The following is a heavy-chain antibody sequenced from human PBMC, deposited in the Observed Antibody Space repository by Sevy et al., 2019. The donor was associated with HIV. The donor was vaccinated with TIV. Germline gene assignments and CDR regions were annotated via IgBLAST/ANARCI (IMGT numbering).Heavy chain of an antibody. V-gene: IGHV4-31*03. Sequence: SETLSLTCTVSGGSISSGGYYWSWIRQHPGKGLEWIGYIYYSGSTYYNPSLKSRVTISVDTSKNQFSLKLSSVTSADTAVYYCAGGGMYYYDSSGSYFDHWGQGTLVTVSS. CDR1: GGSISSGGYY. D-gene: IGHD3-22*01. CDR2: IYYSGST. CDR3: AGGGMYYYDSSGSYFDH. J-gene: IGHJ4*02.